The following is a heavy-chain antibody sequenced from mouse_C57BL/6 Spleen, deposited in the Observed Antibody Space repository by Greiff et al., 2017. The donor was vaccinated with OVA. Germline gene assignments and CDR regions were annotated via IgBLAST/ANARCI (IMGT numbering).Heavy chain of an antibody. CDR3: ARGDGSSYAMDY. D-gene: IGHD1-1*01. CDR1: GYTFTSYW. CDR2: IDPSDSYT. Sequence: QVQLQQPGAELVMPGASVKLSCKASGYTFTSYWMHWVKQRPGQGLEWIGEIDPSDSYTNYNQKFKGKSTLTVDKSSSTAYMQLSSLTSEDSAVYCCARGDGSSYAMDYWGQGTSVTVSS. J-gene: IGHJ4*01. V-gene: IGHV1-69*01.